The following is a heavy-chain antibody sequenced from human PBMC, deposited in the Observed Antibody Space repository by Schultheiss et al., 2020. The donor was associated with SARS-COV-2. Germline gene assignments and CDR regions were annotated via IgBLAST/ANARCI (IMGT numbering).Heavy chain of an antibody. CDR2: ISPTGGTI. Sequence: GGSLRLSCAASGFTFSDYYMIWIRQTPEKGLNWVSYISPTGGTIFYADSVQGRFTISRDNAKNSLYLQMNSLRAEDTAVYYCARESLSDYAGVVDYWGQGTLVTVSS. V-gene: IGHV3-11*04. CDR1: GFTFSDYY. CDR3: ARESLSDYAGVVDY. D-gene: IGHD4-17*01. J-gene: IGHJ4*02.